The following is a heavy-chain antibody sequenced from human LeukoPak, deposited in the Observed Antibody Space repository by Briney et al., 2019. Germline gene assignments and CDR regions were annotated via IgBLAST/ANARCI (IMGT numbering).Heavy chain of an antibody. CDR2: ISSSGSTI. D-gene: IGHD3-10*01. CDR3: ARDRDAWFGELSSFDY. J-gene: IGHJ4*02. V-gene: IGHV3-11*01. CDR1: GFTFSDYY. Sequence: GGSLRLSCAASGFTFSDYYMGWIRQAPGKGLEWVSYISSSGSTIYYADSVKGRFTISRDNAKNSLYLQMNSLRAEDTAVYYCARDRDAWFGELSSFDYWGQGTLVTVSS.